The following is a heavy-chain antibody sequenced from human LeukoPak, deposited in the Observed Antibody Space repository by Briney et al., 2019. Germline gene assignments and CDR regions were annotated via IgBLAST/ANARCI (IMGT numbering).Heavy chain of an antibody. CDR3: ARTNSGWYGAFDI. D-gene: IGHD6-19*01. CDR1: GYTFTSYA. CDR2: IIPIFGTA. Sequence: SVKVSCKASGYTFTSYAISWVRQAPGEGLEWMGGIIPIFGTANYAQKFQGRVTITADESTSTAYMELSSLRPEDTAVYYCARTNSGWYGAFDIWGQGTMVTVSS. V-gene: IGHV1-69*13. J-gene: IGHJ3*02.